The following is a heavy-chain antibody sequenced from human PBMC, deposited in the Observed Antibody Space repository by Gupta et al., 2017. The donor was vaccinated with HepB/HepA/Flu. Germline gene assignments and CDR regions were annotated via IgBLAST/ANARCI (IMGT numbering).Heavy chain of an antibody. Sequence: EVQLLESGGGLVQPGGPLRLSCAASGFTFGSNAMNWVRQAPGKGLEWVSGRGSDMSTHYADSVKGRFTISRDNSKSTLYLQMNSLRAEDTAVYYCAKDLHAWSAMDGWGKGTTVTVSS. CDR1: GFTFGSNA. CDR3: AKDLHAWSAMDG. D-gene: IGHD3-3*01. V-gene: IGHV3-23*01. CDR2: RGSDMST. J-gene: IGHJ6*03.